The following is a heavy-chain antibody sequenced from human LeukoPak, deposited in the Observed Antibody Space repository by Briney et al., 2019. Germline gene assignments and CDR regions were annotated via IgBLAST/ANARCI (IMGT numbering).Heavy chain of an antibody. V-gene: IGHV4-31*03. CDR2: IYYSGST. CDR3: ASVYYDPPHYFDY. J-gene: IGHJ4*02. Sequence: SQTLSLTCTVSGGSISSGGYYWSWIRQHPGKSLEWIGYIYYSGSTYYNPSLKSRVTISVDTSKNQFSLKLSSVTAADTAVYYCASVYYDPPHYFDYWGQGTLVTVSS. D-gene: IGHD3-3*01. CDR1: GGSISSGGYY.